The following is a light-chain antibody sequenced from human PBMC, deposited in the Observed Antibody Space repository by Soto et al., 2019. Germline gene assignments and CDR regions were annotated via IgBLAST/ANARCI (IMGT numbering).Light chain of an antibody. CDR3: QTWGTAFRL. CDR1: RDHRSYA. V-gene: IGLV4-69*01. J-gene: IGLJ2*01. CDR2: LNGDGSH. Sequence: QSVLTQSPSASASLGASVKLTCTLSRDHRSYAIAWHQQQPEKGPRFVMTLNGDGSHKRGDGIPDRFSGSSSGAERYLTISSLQSEDEADYYCQTWGTAFRLFGGGTKLTVL.